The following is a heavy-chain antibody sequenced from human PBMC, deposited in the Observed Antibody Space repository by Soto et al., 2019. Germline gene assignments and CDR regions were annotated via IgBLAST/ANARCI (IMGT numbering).Heavy chain of an antibody. CDR3: ARESGGYYDSSGYLNWFDP. CDR1: GFTFSSYS. D-gene: IGHD3-22*01. CDR2: ISSSSSTI. J-gene: IGHJ5*02. Sequence: GGSLRLSCAASGFTFSSYSMNWVRQAPGKGLEWVSYISSSSSTIYYADSVKGRFTISRDNAKNSLYLQMNSLRDEDTAVYYCARESGGYYDSSGYLNWFDPWGQGTLLTVSS. V-gene: IGHV3-48*02.